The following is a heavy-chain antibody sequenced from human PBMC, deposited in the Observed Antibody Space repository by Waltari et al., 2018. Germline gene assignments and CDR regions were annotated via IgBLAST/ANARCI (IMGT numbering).Heavy chain of an antibody. Sequence: QVQLQQWGAGLLKPSETLSLTCAVYGGSFSGYYWSWIRQPPGKGLEWIGEINLSGSTNYNPALKSRVTISVDTSKNQFSLKLSSVTAADTAVYYCASRGTIFGVVYDYYFDYWGQGTLVTVSS. V-gene: IGHV4-34*01. J-gene: IGHJ4*02. CDR2: INLSGST. D-gene: IGHD3-3*01. CDR3: ASRGTIFGVVYDYYFDY. CDR1: GGSFSGYY.